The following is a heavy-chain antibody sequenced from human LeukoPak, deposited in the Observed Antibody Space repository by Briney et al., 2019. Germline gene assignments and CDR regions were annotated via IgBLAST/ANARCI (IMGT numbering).Heavy chain of an antibody. D-gene: IGHD3-22*01. Sequence: GGSLRLSCAASGFTFSSYSMNWVRQAPGKGLEWVSSISSSSSYIYYADSVKGRFTISRDNAKNSLYLQMNSLRAEDTAVYYCARDPGSRNYNELEGYFDSWGQGTLVTVSS. CDR3: ARDPGSRNYNELEGYFDS. CDR2: ISSSSSYI. CDR1: GFTFSSYS. J-gene: IGHJ4*02. V-gene: IGHV3-21*01.